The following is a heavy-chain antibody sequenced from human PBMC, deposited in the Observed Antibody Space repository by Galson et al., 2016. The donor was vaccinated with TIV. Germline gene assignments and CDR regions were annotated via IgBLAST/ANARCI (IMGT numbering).Heavy chain of an antibody. CDR2: VYPNSGGA. CDR3: ATLYSGGWFTAFDI. Sequence: SVKVSCKASGYTFTAYYVHWIRQAPGQGLEWMGWVYPNSGGAILAPKFEGRVIMTRDTSINTAYMELTSLTSDDTAVYFCATLYSGGWFTAFDIWGQGTMVSVSS. CDR1: GYTFTAYY. J-gene: IGHJ3*02. D-gene: IGHD1-26*01. V-gene: IGHV1-2*02.